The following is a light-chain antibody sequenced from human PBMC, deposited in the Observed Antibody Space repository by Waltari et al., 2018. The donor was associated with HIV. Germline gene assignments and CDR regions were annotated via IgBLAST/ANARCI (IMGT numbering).Light chain of an antibody. J-gene: IGLJ2*01. CDR2: DVT. Sequence: SALTQPPSASGSPGQSVTTSCTGTSSDVGAYKYVPWFQQHPGKAPKLMIYDVTKRPSGVPDRFSGSKSGNTASLTVSGLQAEDEADYYCASHAGSKDVFGGGTRLTVL. CDR1: SSDVGAYKY. CDR3: ASHAGSKDV. V-gene: IGLV2-8*01.